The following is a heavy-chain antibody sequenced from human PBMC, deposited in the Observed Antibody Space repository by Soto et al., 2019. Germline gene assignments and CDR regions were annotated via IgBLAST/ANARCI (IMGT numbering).Heavy chain of an antibody. CDR2: ISGSGGST. Sequence: GGSLRLSCAASGFTFSSYAMSWVRQAPGKGLEWVSAISGSGGSTYYADSVKGRFTISRDNSKNTLYLQMNSLRAEDTAVYYCASDTSFRRRYCSGGSCYPGIWGQGTMVTVSS. CDR3: ASDTSFRRRYCSGGSCYPGI. J-gene: IGHJ3*02. CDR1: GFTFSSYA. D-gene: IGHD2-15*01. V-gene: IGHV3-23*01.